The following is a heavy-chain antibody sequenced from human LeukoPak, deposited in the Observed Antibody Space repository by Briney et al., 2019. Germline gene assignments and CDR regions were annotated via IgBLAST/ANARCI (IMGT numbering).Heavy chain of an antibody. CDR3: ARGYMVVAATPLFDY. V-gene: IGHV4-34*01. D-gene: IGHD2-15*01. J-gene: IGHJ4*02. CDR1: VGSFSGYY. Sequence: PSETLSLTCAVYVGSFSGYYWSWIRQPPGKGLEWIGEINHSGSTNYNPSLKSRVTISVDTSKDQFSLKLSSVTAADTAVYYCARGYMVVAATPLFDYWGQGTLVTVSS. CDR2: INHSGST.